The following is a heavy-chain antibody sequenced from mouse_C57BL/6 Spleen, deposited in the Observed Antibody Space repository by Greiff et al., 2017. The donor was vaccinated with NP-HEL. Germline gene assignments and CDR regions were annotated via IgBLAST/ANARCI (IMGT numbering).Heavy chain of an antibody. CDR2: IYPSDSET. J-gene: IGHJ3*01. D-gene: IGHD2-5*01. CDR1: GYTFTSYW. Sequence: QVQLKQPGAELVRPGSSVKLSCKASGYTFTSYWMDWVKQRPGQGLEWIGNIYPSDSETHYNQKFKDKATLTVDKSSSTAYMQLSSLTSEDSAVYYCARDGDSNPFAYWGQGTLVTVSA. V-gene: IGHV1-61*01. CDR3: ARDGDSNPFAY.